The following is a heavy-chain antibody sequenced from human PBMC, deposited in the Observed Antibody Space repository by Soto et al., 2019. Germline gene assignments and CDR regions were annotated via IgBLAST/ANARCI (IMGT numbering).Heavy chain of an antibody. CDR1: GFSLSNARMG. V-gene: IGHV2-26*01. J-gene: IGHJ5*02. D-gene: IGHD6-6*01. CDR3: ARIRRSRIIAALPPFAP. CDR2: IFSNDEK. Sequence: SGPTLVNPTETLTLTCTVSGFSLSNARMGVSWIRQPPGKALEWLAHIFSNDEKSYSTSLKSRLTISKDTSKSQVVLTMTNMDPVDTATYYCARIRRSRIIAALPPFAPGGQGPLVPVSS.